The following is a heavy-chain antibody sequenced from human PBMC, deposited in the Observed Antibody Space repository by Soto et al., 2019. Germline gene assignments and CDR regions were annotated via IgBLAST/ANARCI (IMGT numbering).Heavy chain of an antibody. V-gene: IGHV3-33*01. D-gene: IGHD3-22*01. CDR1: GFTFSSYG. CDR2: IWYDGSNK. CDR3: ARDIYYDSSGYGSAMAPHDAFDV. Sequence: GGSLRLSCAASGFTFSSYGMHWVRQAPGKGLEWVAVIWYDGSNKYYADSVKGRFTISRDNSKNTLYLQMNSLRAEDTAVYYCARDIYYDSSGYGSAMAPHDAFDVWGQGTMVPVSS. J-gene: IGHJ3*01.